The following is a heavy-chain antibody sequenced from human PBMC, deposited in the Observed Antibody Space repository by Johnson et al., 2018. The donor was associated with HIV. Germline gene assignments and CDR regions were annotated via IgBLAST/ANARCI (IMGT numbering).Heavy chain of an antibody. V-gene: IGHV3-7*01. D-gene: IGHD3-10*01. Sequence: VQLVESGGGLVQPGRSVRLSCAASGFTFSSYWMSWVRQAPGKGLARVDNLKKDGSEQYSVDSVKGRFTISRAKSQNTLFLQMNSLRPEDTAVYFCARDRFGSGRPNAFDIWGQGTMVTVSS. CDR3: ARDRFGSGRPNAFDI. CDR1: GFTFSSYW. CDR2: LKKDGSEQ. J-gene: IGHJ3*02.